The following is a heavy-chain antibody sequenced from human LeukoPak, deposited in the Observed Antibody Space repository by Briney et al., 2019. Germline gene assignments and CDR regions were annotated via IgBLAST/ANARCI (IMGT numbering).Heavy chain of an antibody. CDR2: INHSGST. CDR3: ARGRGYCSGGSCYPP. Sequence: SETLSLTCAVYGGSFSGYYWSWIRQPPGKGLEWIGEINHSGSTNYNPSLKSRVTMSVDTSKNQFSLKLSSVTAADTAVYYCARGRGYCSGGSCYPPWGQGTLVTVSS. J-gene: IGHJ5*02. D-gene: IGHD2-15*01. CDR1: GGSFSGYY. V-gene: IGHV4-34*01.